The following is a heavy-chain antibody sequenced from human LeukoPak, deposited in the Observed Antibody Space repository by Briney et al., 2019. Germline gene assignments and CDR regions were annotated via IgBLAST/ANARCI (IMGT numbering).Heavy chain of an antibody. D-gene: IGHD3-22*01. Sequence: GGSLRLSCAASGFTLSPYGMHWVRQAPGEGLEWVASIWYDGSKKYYAPSVKGRFTISRDNSKNTLYLQMNSLRAEDTAVYYCAKDLDSSGSWPAEYLQHWGQGTLVTVSS. V-gene: IGHV3-33*06. J-gene: IGHJ1*01. CDR2: IWYDGSKK. CDR3: AKDLDSSGSWPAEYLQH. CDR1: GFTLSPYG.